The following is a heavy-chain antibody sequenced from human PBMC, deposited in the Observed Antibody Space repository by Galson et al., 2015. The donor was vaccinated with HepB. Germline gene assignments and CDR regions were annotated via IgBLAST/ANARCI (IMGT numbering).Heavy chain of an antibody. J-gene: IGHJ5*02. D-gene: IGHD3-22*01. CDR1: GGTFSSSI. Sequence: SVKVSCKASGGTFSSSIISWVRQAPGQGLEWMGGIITLFHTPNYAQKFQGRVTITADKSTSTAYMELSSLRSEDTAVYYCARHPYYYDSSGSWFDPWGQGTLVTVSS. CDR3: ARHPYYYDSSGSWFDP. CDR2: IITLFHTP. V-gene: IGHV1-69*06.